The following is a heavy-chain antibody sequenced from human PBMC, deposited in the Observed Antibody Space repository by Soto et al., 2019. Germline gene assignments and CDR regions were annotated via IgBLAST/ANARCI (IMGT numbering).Heavy chain of an antibody. J-gene: IGHJ5*02. D-gene: IGHD3-9*01. CDR2: IYYSGHT. Sequence: QVQLQESGPGLVKPSQTLSLTCSVSGDSISSGDYYWSWIRQHPGKVLEWIGYIYYSGHTYYNPSDKSRVTISRHTSKNPLSLKLNSVTAADTAVYYCARDGDDVLTGYEAWGQGTLVTVSS. CDR3: ARDGDDVLTGYEA. CDR1: GDSISSGDYY. V-gene: IGHV4-31*03.